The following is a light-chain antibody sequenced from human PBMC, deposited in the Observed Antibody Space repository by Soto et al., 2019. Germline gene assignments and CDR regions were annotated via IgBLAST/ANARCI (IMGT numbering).Light chain of an antibody. CDR2: AAS. CDR3: QKYDSPPRT. CDR1: QGISNY. J-gene: IGKJ4*01. V-gene: IGKV1-27*01. Sequence: SVITTGGASQGISNYLAWYQQKPGKVPKLLIYAASNLQSGVPSRFSGSGSGTEFTLTISSLQAEDIATYYCQKYDSPPRTFGGGSIVDVK.